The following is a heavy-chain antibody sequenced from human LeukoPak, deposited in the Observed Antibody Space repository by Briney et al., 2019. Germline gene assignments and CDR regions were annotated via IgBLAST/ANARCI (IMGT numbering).Heavy chain of an antibody. CDR3: AKHYYYGSGSYAFDI. CDR2: ISSSTSTI. Sequence: GGSLRLSCAASGFTFSYYSLNWVRQAPGKGLEWVSYISSSTSTIYYADSVKGRFTITRDNAKNSQYLQMNSLRAEDTALYYCAKHYYYGSGSYAFDIWGQGTMVTVSS. V-gene: IGHV3-48*04. J-gene: IGHJ3*02. CDR1: GFTFSYYS. D-gene: IGHD3-10*01.